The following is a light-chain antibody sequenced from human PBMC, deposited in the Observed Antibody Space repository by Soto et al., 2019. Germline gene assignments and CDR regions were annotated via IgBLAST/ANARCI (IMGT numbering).Light chain of an antibody. CDR1: SSDVGGYNY. V-gene: IGLV2-14*01. CDR3: SSYTTSSTYV. Sequence: QSALTQPASVSGSPGQSITISCSGTSSDVGGYNYVSWYQQHQGKAPKLMIYEVSHRPSGVSNRFSGSKSGNTASLTISGLQAEDEADYYCSSYTTSSTYVFGTGTKVTVL. CDR2: EVS. J-gene: IGLJ1*01.